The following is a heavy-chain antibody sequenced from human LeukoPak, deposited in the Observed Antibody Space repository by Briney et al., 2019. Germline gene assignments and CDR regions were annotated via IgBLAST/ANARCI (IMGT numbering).Heavy chain of an antibody. V-gene: IGHV4-39*01. D-gene: IGHD3-10*01. Sequence: PSETLSLTCTVSGGSISSRSYYWGWIRRPPGKGLEWIGSIYYSESTYYNPSLRSRVTISVDTSKNQFSLKLSSVTAADTAVYYCARQRVGDLYAEYFQHWGQGTLVTVSS. CDR3: ARQRVGDLYAEYFQH. J-gene: IGHJ1*01. CDR2: IYYSEST. CDR1: GGSISSRSYY.